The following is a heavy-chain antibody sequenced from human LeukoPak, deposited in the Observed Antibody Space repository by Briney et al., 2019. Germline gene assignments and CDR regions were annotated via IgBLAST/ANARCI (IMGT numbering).Heavy chain of an antibody. CDR3: AKDLDLGATTGFDY. D-gene: IGHD1-26*01. CDR1: GFTFSSYG. CDR2: IWYDGSNK. V-gene: IGHV3-33*06. Sequence: GRSLRLSCAASGFTFSSYGMHWVRQAPGKGLEWVAVIWYDGSNKYYADSAKGRFTISRDNSKNTLYLQMNSLRAEDTAVYYCAKDLDLGATTGFDYWGQGTLVTVSS. J-gene: IGHJ4*02.